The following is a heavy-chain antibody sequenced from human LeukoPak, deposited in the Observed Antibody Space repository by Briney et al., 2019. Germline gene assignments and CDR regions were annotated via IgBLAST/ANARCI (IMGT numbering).Heavy chain of an antibody. Sequence: ASVKVSCKASGYTFTSYGISWVRQAPGQGREWMGWISAYNGNTNYAQKLQGRVTMPTDTSTSTAYMELRSLRSDDTAVYYCARDSPASGIAPTFDPWGQGTLVTVSS. V-gene: IGHV1-18*01. CDR2: ISAYNGNT. J-gene: IGHJ5*02. CDR1: GYTFTSYG. CDR3: ARDSPASGIAPTFDP. D-gene: IGHD6-13*01.